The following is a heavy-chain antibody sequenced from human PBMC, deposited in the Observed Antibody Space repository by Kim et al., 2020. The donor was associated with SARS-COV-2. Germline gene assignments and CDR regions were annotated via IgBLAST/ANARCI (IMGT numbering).Heavy chain of an antibody. CDR1: GGSFSGYY. CDR3: ERGGSWNDDYYYGLDV. D-gene: IGHD1-1*01. Sequence: SETLSLTCAVYGGSFSGYYWRWIRQPPGKGLEWIGEITHSGSTNYNPYLKSRVTISVDTSKNQFSRKLSSVTGADKAVNYCERGGSWNDDYYYGLDVWGQGTLVTVSS. J-gene: IGHJ6*02. V-gene: IGHV4-34*01. CDR2: ITHSGST.